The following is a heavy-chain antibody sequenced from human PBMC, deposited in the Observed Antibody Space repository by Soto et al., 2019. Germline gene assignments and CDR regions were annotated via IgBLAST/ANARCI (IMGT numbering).Heavy chain of an antibody. CDR3: ARKRDIYYFDY. D-gene: IGHD3-3*02. V-gene: IGHV4-34*01. CDR2: INHSGST. J-gene: IGHJ4*02. CDR1: GGSFSGYY. Sequence: PSETLSLTCAVYGGSFSGYYWSWIRQPPGKGLEWIGEINHSGSTNYNPSLKSRVTISVDTSKNQFSLKLSSVTAADTAVYYCARKRDIYYFDYWGQGTLVTVSS.